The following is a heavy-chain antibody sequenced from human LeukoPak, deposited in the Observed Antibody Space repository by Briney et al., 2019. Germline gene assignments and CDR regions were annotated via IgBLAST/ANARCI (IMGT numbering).Heavy chain of an antibody. CDR3: ARGNRDFDS. CDR1: GDSVSTNSAA. CDR2: TYYRSKWSH. D-gene: IGHD2-21*02. J-gene: IGHJ5*01. Sequence: SQTLSVTCAISGDSVSTNSAAWNWIRQSPSRGLEWLGRTYYRSKWSHDYAPSVQSRITINPDTSKNQFSQHLNSVTPEDTAVYYCARGNRDFDSWGQGTLVTVSS. V-gene: IGHV6-1*01.